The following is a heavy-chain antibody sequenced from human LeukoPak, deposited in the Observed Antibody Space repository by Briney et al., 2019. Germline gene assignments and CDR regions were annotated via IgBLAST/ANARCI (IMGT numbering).Heavy chain of an antibody. Sequence: GRSLRLPCAASGFTFSSYGMHWVRQAPGKGLEWVAVISYDGSNKYYADSVKGRFTISRDNSKNTLYLQMNSLRAEDTAVYYCAKEAGRVAANPPDYWGQGTLVTVSS. J-gene: IGHJ4*02. CDR3: AKEAGRVAANPPDY. CDR1: GFTFSSYG. D-gene: IGHD1-26*01. CDR2: ISYDGSNK. V-gene: IGHV3-30*18.